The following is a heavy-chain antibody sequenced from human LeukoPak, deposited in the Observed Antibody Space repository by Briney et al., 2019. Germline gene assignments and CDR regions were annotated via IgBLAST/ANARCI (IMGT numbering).Heavy chain of an antibody. D-gene: IGHD6-6*01. CDR1: GGSVNSGTYY. J-gene: IGHJ6*02. CDR3: ARDSLVPARRTYYYYGMDV. V-gene: IGHV4-61*01. Sequence: SEALSVTCTVSGGSVNSGTYYWSWIRQPPGKGLEWIGYIYYSGSTNYNPSLKSRVTISVDTSKNQFSLKLSSVPAAATAVYYCARDSLVPARRTYYYYGMDVWGQGTTVTVSS. CDR2: IYYSGST.